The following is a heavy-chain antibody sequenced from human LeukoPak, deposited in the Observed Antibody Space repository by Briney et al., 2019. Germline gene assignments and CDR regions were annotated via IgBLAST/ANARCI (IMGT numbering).Heavy chain of an antibody. CDR2: IYYSGST. CDR1: GGSISSYY. J-gene: IGHJ4*02. Sequence: PSETLSLTCTVSGGSISSYYWSWIRQPPGKGLEWIGYIYYSGSTNYNPSLKSRVTISVDTSKNQFSLKLSSVTAADTAVYYCARRLGDSSGWYYDYWGQGTLVTVSS. V-gene: IGHV4-59*08. D-gene: IGHD6-19*01. CDR3: ARRLGDSSGWYYDY.